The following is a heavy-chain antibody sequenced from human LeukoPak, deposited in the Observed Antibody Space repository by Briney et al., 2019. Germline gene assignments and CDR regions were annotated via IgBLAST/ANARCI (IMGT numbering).Heavy chain of an antibody. Sequence: PGGSLRLSCAASGFIFSSYTMNWVRQAPGRGLEWVSSISSSGSDIYYADSVKGRFTISRDNARNSLYLQMSSLRAEDTAVYYCARGHSGSYLVCPRFDYWGQGTLVTVSS. CDR1: GFIFSSYT. CDR3: ARGHSGSYLVCPRFDY. J-gene: IGHJ4*02. D-gene: IGHD1-26*01. V-gene: IGHV3-21*01. CDR2: ISSSGSDI.